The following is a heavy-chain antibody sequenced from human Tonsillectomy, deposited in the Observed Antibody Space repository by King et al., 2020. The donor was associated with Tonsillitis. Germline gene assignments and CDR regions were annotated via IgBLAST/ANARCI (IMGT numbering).Heavy chain of an antibody. D-gene: IGHD4-17*01. CDR1: GDSVSSSSVA. Sequence: VQLQQSGPGLLKPSQTLSLTCAISGDSVSSSSVAWNWIRQSPSRGLEWLGRTYYRSKWYNDYAVSVKSRITINPDTSKNQFSLQLNSVTPEDTAVYYCARDNGDYLYCCYGMDVWGQGTTVTVSS. J-gene: IGHJ6*02. CDR3: ARDNGDYLYCCYGMDV. CDR2: TYYRSKWYN. V-gene: IGHV6-1*01.